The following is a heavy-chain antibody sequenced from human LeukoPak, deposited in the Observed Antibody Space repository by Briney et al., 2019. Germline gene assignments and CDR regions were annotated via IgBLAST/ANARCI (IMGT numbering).Heavy chain of an antibody. CDR1: GGSISSYY. CDR2: IYYSGST. D-gene: IGHD6-19*01. V-gene: IGHV4-59*12. CDR3: ASVPEQWLVPGGIDY. Sequence: SETLSLTCTVSGGSISSYYWSWIRQPPGKGLEWIGYIYYSGSTNYNPSLKSRVTISVDTSKNQFSLKLSSVTAADTAVYYCASVPEQWLVPGGIDYWGQGTLVTVSS. J-gene: IGHJ4*02.